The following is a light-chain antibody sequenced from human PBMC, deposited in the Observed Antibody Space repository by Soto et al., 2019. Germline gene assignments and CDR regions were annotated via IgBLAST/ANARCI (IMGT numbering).Light chain of an antibody. CDR3: QQYGSSYVT. J-gene: IGKJ1*01. CDR1: QSVSSSY. Sequence: ILLTQTPGTLSFSHGESATLSCRASQSVSSSYLAWYQQKPGQAPRLLIYGASSRATGIPDRFSGSGSGTDFTLTISRLEPEDFAVYYCQQYGSSYVTFGQGTKVDIK. V-gene: IGKV3-20*01. CDR2: GAS.